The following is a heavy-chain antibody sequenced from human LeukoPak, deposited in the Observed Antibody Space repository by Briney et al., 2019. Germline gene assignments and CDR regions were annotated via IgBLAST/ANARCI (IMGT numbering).Heavy chain of an antibody. CDR2: INHSGST. CDR1: GGSFSGYY. Sequence: SEALSLTCAVYGGSFSGYYWSWIRQPPGKGLEWIGEINHSGSTNYNPSLKSRVTISVDTSKNQFSLKLSSVTAADTAVYYCARGPRFDYWGQGTLVTVSS. V-gene: IGHV4-34*01. J-gene: IGHJ4*02. CDR3: ARGPRFDY.